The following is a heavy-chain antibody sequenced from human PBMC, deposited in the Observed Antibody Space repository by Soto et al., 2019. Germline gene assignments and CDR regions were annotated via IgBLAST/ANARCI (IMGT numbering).Heavy chain of an antibody. CDR3: ARQESNYESKSFVY. CDR2: IYPGDSEA. Sequence: GESLKISCRGSGYSFVNYWIGWVRQMPGKGLEWMGIIYPGDSEAKYSPSFQGQVTITANKFISTAFLQWNRLQASDSAIYYCARQESNYESKSFVYWCQGTLVTVSS. J-gene: IGHJ4*02. V-gene: IGHV5-51*01. D-gene: IGHD3-22*01. CDR1: GYSFVNYW.